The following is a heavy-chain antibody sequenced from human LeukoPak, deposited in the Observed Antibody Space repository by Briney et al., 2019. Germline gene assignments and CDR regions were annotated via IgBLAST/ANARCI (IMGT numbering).Heavy chain of an antibody. CDR1: GFTFSSYP. CDR2: ISGSGGNT. V-gene: IGHV3-23*01. D-gene: IGHD5-12*01. J-gene: IGHJ4*02. CDR3: AKSKFATSGYDGSLDY. Sequence: GGSLRLSCAASGFTFSSYPLSWVRQAPGRGLEWVSGISGSGGNTYYADSVKGRFTIARDYSRNTLDLQMNSLRAEDTAVYCCAKSKFATSGYDGSLDYWGQGTLVTVSS.